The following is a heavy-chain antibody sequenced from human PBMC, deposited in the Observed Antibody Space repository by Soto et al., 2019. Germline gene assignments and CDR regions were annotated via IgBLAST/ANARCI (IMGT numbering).Heavy chain of an antibody. D-gene: IGHD6-13*01. CDR3: ARALHPPSSSWYYYYYMDV. Sequence: PGGSLRLSCTASGFTVSSNYMSWVRQAPGKGLEWVSVIYSGGSTYYADSVKGRFTISRDNSKNTLYLQMNSLRAEDTAVYYCARALHPPSSSWYYYYYMDVWGKGTTVTVSS. CDR1: GFTVSSNY. J-gene: IGHJ6*03. CDR2: IYSGGST. V-gene: IGHV3-66*01.